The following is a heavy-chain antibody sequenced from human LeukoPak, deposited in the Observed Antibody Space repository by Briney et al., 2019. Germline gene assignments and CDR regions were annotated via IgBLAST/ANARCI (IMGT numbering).Heavy chain of an antibody. D-gene: IGHD3-16*01. Sequence: TSSETLSLTCTVSGYSISSGYYWGWIRQPPEKGLEWIGYIYYSGSTSYKPSLKSRVTISVDTSKNQFSLKLRSVTAADTAVYYCARETSQKGAHYMDVWGKGTTVTISS. V-gene: IGHV4-38-2*02. J-gene: IGHJ6*03. CDR2: IYYSGST. CDR3: ARETSQKGAHYMDV. CDR1: GYSISSGYY.